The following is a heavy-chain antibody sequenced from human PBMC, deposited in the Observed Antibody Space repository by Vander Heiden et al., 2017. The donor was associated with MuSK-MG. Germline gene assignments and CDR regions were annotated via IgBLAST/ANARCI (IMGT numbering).Heavy chain of an antibody. V-gene: IGHV3-23*01. CDR2: ISGSGGST. CDR3: AKVLTGIAVAVYAFDI. CDR1: GFTFSSYA. D-gene: IGHD6-19*01. Sequence: EVQLLESGGGLVQPGGSLRLSCAASGFTFSSYAMSWVRQAPGKGLEWVSAISGSGGSTYYADSVKGRFTISRDNSKNTLYLQMNSLRAEDTAVYYCAKVLTGIAVAVYAFDIWGQGTMVTVSS. J-gene: IGHJ3*02.